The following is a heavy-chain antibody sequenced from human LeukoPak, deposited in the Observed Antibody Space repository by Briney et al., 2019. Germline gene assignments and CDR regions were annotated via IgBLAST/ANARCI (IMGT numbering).Heavy chain of an antibody. CDR1: GFTFSSYS. Sequence: PGGSLRLSCAASGFTFSSYSMNWVRQAPGKGLEWVSSISSSSSYIYYADSVKGRFTISRDNSKNTLYLQMNSLRAEDTAVYYCAKDRVYGSGDYMDVWGKGTTVTISS. V-gene: IGHV3-21*01. CDR2: ISSSSSYI. CDR3: AKDRVYGSGDYMDV. D-gene: IGHD3-10*01. J-gene: IGHJ6*03.